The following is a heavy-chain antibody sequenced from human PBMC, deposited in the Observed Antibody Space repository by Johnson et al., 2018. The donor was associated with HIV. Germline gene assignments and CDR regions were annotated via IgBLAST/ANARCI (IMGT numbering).Heavy chain of an antibody. CDR1: GFTFSSYA. J-gene: IGHJ3*02. CDR2: ISFDGNLK. Sequence: QVQLVESGGGVVQAGRSLRLSCAASGFTFSSYAMHWVRQAPGKGLEWVAIISFDGNLKKYAASVKGRFTISRDTAKNTLYLQMNNLRPEDTALYYCARRLWFRNLYDAFDIWGQGTMVTVSS. D-gene: IGHD3-10*01. V-gene: IGHV3-30*14. CDR3: ARRLWFRNLYDAFDI.